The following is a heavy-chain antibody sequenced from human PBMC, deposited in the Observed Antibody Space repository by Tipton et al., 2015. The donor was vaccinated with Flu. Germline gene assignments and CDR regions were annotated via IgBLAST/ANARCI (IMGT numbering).Heavy chain of an antibody. Sequence: TLSLTCSVSGDYISSRYYWAWIRQPPGKGLEWIGNIHRSGNTYYNPSLQSGVTMSVDTSKNQFSLTQTSVTAADTAVYYCARDVTYYYISGSSYLDSWGQGTLVTVSS. D-gene: IGHD3-10*01. J-gene: IGHJ4*02. CDR3: ARDVTYYYISGSSYLDS. CDR2: IHRSGNT. CDR1: GDYISSRYY. V-gene: IGHV4-38-2*02.